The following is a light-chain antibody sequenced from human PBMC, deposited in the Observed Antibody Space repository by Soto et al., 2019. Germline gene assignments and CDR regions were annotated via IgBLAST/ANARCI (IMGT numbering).Light chain of an antibody. CDR2: DAS. CDR1: QSINTK. V-gene: IGKV3-15*01. Sequence: EIVMTHSPATLSVSRGEGATFSCRASQSINTKIAWYQLNPGQAPRLLIYDASIRATGIPARFSGSGSGTEFSLTINSLQSEDFGVYFCQQYDQWWTFGQGTKVDIK. J-gene: IGKJ1*01. CDR3: QQYDQWWT.